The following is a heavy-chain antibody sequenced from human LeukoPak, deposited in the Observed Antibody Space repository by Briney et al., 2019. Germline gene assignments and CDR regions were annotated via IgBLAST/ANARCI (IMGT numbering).Heavy chain of an antibody. J-gene: IGHJ4*02. Sequence: ASVKVSCKASGYTFTGYYMHWVRQAPGQGLEWMGWINPNSGGTYYAQKFQGRVTMTSDTSISTAYMELSRLRSDNTAVYYCARDLYGGTSATFDYWGQGTLVTISS. CDR2: INPNSGGT. D-gene: IGHD4-23*01. CDR1: GYTFTGYY. CDR3: ARDLYGGTSATFDY. V-gene: IGHV1-2*02.